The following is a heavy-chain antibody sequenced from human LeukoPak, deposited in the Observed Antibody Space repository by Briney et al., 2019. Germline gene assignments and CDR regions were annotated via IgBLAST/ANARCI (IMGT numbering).Heavy chain of an antibody. CDR2: ISGTGGST. CDR1: GFTFRSYA. CDR3: ARVGTLDY. Sequence: GGSLRLSCAASGFTFRSYAMSWVRQAPGKGLEWVSGISGTGGSTYFADSVKGRFTISRDNSKNTLYLHMNSLRAEDTAVYYCARVGTLDYWGQGTLVTVSS. V-gene: IGHV3-23*01. D-gene: IGHD1-26*01. J-gene: IGHJ4*02.